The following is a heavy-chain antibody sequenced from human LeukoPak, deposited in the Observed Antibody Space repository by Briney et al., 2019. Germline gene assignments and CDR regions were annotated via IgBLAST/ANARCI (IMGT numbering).Heavy chain of an antibody. D-gene: IGHD2-2*01. V-gene: IGHV1-24*01. CDR1: GYTLTELS. CDR3: ARGARYYCSSTLRCFPRDAFDI. J-gene: IGHJ3*02. Sequence: PRASVKVSCKVSGYTLTELSMHWVRQAPGKGLEWMGGFDPEDGETIYAQKFQGRVTMTEDTSTDTAYMELSSLRSEDTAVYYCARGARYYCSSTLRCFPRDAFDIWGQGTMVTVSS. CDR2: FDPEDGET.